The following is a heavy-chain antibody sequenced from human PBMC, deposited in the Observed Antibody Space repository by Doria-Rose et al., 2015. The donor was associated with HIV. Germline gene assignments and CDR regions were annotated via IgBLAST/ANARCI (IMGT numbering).Heavy chain of an antibody. Sequence: APGQRLEWMGWLNVGNGDTRYSRKFQDRVTITSDTSANTGYMALSNLRSEDTAVYYCARIHSLSSSSLGHWGQGTLVTVSS. D-gene: IGHD6-13*01. V-gene: IGHV1-3*01. CDR2: LNVGNGDT. J-gene: IGHJ4*02. CDR3: ARIHSLSSSSLGH.